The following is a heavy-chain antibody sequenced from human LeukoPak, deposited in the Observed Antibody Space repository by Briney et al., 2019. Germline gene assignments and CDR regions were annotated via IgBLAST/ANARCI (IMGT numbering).Heavy chain of an antibody. CDR2: INPNSGGT. CDR1: GYTFTGYY. CDR3: ARGVPDSSGLTFDY. D-gene: IGHD3-22*01. Sequence: GASVKVSCKASGYTFTGYYMHWVRQAPGQGLEWMVRINPNSGGTNYAQKFPGRVTMTRDTSISTAYMELSRLRSDDTAVYYCARGVPDSSGLTFDYWGQGTLVTVSS. V-gene: IGHV1-2*06. J-gene: IGHJ4*02.